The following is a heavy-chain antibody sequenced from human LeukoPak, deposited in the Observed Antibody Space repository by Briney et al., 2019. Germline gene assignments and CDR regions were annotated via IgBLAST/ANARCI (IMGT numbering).Heavy chain of an antibody. Sequence: GGSLILSCAASGFIFSSYAMSWVRQAPGKGLAWVSTITSSGDSTSYADSVRGRFTISRDNSNNTLYLQMNTLRAEDTAVYYCAKGSAGYSSTWDRYFDYWGQGTLVTVSS. CDR3: AKGSAGYSSTWDRYFDY. CDR1: GFIFSSYA. V-gene: IGHV3-23*01. J-gene: IGHJ4*02. D-gene: IGHD6-13*01. CDR2: ITSSGDST.